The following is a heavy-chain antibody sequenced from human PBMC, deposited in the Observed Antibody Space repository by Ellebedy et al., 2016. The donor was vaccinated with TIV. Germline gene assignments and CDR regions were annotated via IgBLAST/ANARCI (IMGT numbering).Heavy chain of an antibody. CDR1: GFTFHTHA. D-gene: IGHD1-26*01. CDR2: ISRNGGGT. CDR3: AKDLGIERQWGFDY. V-gene: IGHV3-23*01. Sequence: GESLKISCAASGFTFHTHAMGWVRQAPGKGLEWVSTISRNGGGTYYAGSVEGRFTISRDNSNNTLWLQMSGLRAEDTARYFCAKDLGIERQWGFDYWGQGTLVTVSS. J-gene: IGHJ4*02.